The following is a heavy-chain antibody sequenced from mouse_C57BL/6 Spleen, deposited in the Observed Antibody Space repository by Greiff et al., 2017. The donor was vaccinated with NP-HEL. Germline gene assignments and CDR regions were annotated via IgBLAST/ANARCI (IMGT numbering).Heavy chain of an antibody. CDR3: ERRLFGWYFDV. V-gene: IGHV1-69*01. Sequence: QVQLKQSGAELVLPGASVKLSCKASGYTFTSYWMHWVKQRPGQGLEWIGEIDPSDSYTNYNQQFKGKSTLTVDKSSSTAYMQLSSLTSEDSAVYYCERRLFGWYFDVWGTGTTVTVSS. D-gene: IGHD1-1*01. CDR1: GYTFTSYW. CDR2: IDPSDSYT. J-gene: IGHJ1*03.